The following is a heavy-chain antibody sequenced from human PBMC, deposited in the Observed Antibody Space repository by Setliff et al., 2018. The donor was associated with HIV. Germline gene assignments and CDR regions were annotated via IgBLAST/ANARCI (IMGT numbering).Heavy chain of an antibody. V-gene: IGHV4-59*01. D-gene: IGHD6-19*01. CDR1: GGSISSYY. J-gene: IGHJ4*02. Sequence: SETLSLTCTVSGGSISSYYWSWIRQPPGKGLEWIGSIYYSGTTNYNPSLKSRVTISVDSSKNQFSLKLSSVTAADTALYYCARRFEKWLAFDYWGQGTLVTVSS. CDR2: IYYSGTT. CDR3: ARRFEKWLAFDY.